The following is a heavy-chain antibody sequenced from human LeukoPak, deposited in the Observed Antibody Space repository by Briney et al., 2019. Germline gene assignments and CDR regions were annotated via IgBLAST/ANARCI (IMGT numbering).Heavy chain of an antibody. J-gene: IGHJ6*03. Sequence: SETLSLTCAVSGVSISGGASHWTWIRQNPGKGLELIGYISYSGSTHYNPSPKSRMTLSADTSKNQFSLKLTSLTAADTAVYYCARGSGNYSKDYYYMDVWGKGTTVTVSS. CDR1: GVSISGGASH. D-gene: IGHD3-10*01. CDR3: ARGSGNYSKDYYYMDV. V-gene: IGHV4-31*11. CDR2: ISYSGST.